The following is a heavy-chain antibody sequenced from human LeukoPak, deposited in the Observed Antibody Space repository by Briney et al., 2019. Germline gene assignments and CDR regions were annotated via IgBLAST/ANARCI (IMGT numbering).Heavy chain of an antibody. D-gene: IGHD3-22*01. CDR2: IQPGDGDT. J-gene: IGHJ4*02. Sequence: GESLKISCKGSGYSFTNYWIGWVRQMPGKGLQWMGIIQPGDGDTRYSPSFQGQVTISADKSISTAYLQWSSLKASDTAMYYCASLHSSGYYWVYWGQGTLVTVSS. CDR1: GYSFTNYW. V-gene: IGHV5-51*01. CDR3: ASLHSSGYYWVY.